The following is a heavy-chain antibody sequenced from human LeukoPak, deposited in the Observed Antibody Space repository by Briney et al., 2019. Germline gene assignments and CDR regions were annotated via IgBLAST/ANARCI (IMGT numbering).Heavy chain of an antibody. D-gene: IGHD3-22*01. Sequence: GGSLRLSCAASGFTFSSYAMSWVRQAPGKGLEWVSAISGSGGSTYYADSVKGRFTISRDNSKNTLYLQMNSLRAEDTAVYYCAKDLEWDDSSGYPPYYFDYWGQGTLVTVSS. V-gene: IGHV3-23*01. CDR2: ISGSGGST. CDR3: AKDLEWDDSSGYPPYYFDY. J-gene: IGHJ4*02. CDR1: GFTFSSYA.